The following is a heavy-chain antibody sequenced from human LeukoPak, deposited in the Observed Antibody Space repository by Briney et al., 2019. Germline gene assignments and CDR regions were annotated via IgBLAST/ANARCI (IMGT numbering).Heavy chain of an antibody. D-gene: IGHD5-24*01. J-gene: IGHJ4*02. Sequence: GRSLRLSCAASGFTFSSYAMHWVRQAPGKGLEWVSGVSNSGGRTNYADSVKGRFTISRDNSKNTLYLQMNSLRAEDTAVYYCVKDRENYPSGYFDYWGQGTLVTVSS. V-gene: IGHV3-23*01. CDR3: VKDRENYPSGYFDY. CDR1: GFTFSSYA. CDR2: VSNSGGRT.